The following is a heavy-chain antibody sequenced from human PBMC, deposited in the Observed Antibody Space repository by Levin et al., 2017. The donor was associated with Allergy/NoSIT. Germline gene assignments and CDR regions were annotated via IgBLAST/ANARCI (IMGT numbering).Heavy chain of an antibody. Sequence: GESLKISCAASLFTFIDYYISCILQSPWNLLEFFSYISVTIIAIIYSYSVKGRFTISRDNAQNSLYLQMNSLRAEDTAVYFCARGPLAAAAHYWGQGTLVTVSS. CDR3: ARGPLAAAAHY. J-gene: IGHJ4*02. CDR2: ISVTIIAI. CDR1: LFTFIDYY. D-gene: IGHD6-13*01. V-gene: IGHV3-11*05.